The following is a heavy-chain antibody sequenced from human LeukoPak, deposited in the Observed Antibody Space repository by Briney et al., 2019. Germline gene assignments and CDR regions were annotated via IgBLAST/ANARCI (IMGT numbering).Heavy chain of an antibody. J-gene: IGHJ4*02. CDR3: ARSASSGYYSFDY. CDR1: GGSISSYY. CDR2: IYYSGST. V-gene: IGHV4-59*01. Sequence: PSETLSLTCTVPGGSISSYYWSWIRQPPGKGLEWIGYIYYSGSTNYNPSLKSRVTISVDTSKNQFSLKLSSVTAADTAVYYCARSASSGYYSFDYWGQGTLVTVSS. D-gene: IGHD3-22*01.